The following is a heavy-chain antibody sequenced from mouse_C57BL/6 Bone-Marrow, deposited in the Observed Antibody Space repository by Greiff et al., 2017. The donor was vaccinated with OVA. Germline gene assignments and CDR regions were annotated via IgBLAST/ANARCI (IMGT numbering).Heavy chain of an antibody. CDR1: GYTFTSYW. D-gene: IGHD1-1*01. Sequence: VKLQQPGAELVRPGSSVKLSCKASGYTFTSYWMDWVKQRPGQGLEWIGNIYPSDSETHYNQKFKDQATLTVDKSSSTAYMQLSSLTSEDSAVYYCAQASCYYGSSYWYFDVWGTGTTVTVSS. CDR2: IYPSDSET. CDR3: AQASCYYGSSYWYFDV. V-gene: IGHV1-61*01. J-gene: IGHJ1*03.